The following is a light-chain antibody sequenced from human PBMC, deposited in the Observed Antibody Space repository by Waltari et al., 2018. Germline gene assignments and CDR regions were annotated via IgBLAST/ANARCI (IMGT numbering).Light chain of an antibody. Sequence: QSVLTQPPSAFGTPGQRVTISCSGSSSHIGSNFVYWYQQLQGTAPKLLIYGNKHLPSGVPDRVSGSKSGTSASLAISGLRSEDEADYYCAAWDDSLSGRVFGVGTKLTVL. J-gene: IGLJ3*02. V-gene: IGLV1-47*01. CDR3: AAWDDSLSGRV. CDR2: GNK. CDR1: SSHIGSNF.